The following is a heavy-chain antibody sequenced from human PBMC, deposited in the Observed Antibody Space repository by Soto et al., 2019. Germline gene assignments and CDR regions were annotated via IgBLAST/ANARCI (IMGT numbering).Heavy chain of an antibody. CDR1: GGTFSSYA. V-gene: IGHV1-69*01. CDR3: ARGGNGDLPSGAFDL. CDR2: IIPIFGTA. Sequence: QVQLVQSGAEVKKPGSSVKVSCKASGGTFSSYAISWVRQAPGQGLEWMGGIIPIFGTANYAQKLQGRVTITAEESTSTASMELSSLRSEDTAVYYCARGGNGDLPSGAFDLWGEGTMVNVSS. J-gene: IGHJ3*01. D-gene: IGHD4-17*01.